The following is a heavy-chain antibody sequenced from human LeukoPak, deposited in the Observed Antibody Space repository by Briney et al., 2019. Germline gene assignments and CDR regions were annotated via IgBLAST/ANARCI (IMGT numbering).Heavy chain of an antibody. CDR2: IYTSGST. V-gene: IGHV4-4*07. D-gene: IGHD2-2*01. J-gene: IGHJ4*02. CDR3: ARGLQAIVVVPAATPYFDY. Sequence: PSETLSLTCTVSGGSISSYYWSWIRQPAGKGLEWIGRIYTSGSTNYNPSLKSRVTMSVDTSKNQFSLKLSSVTAADTAVYYCARGLQAIVVVPAATPYFDYWGQGTLVTVSS. CDR1: GGSISSYY.